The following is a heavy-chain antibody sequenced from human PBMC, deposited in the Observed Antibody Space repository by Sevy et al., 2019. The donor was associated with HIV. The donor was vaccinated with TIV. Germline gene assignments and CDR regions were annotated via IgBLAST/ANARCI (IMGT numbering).Heavy chain of an antibody. CDR2: IKDDGSQK. Sequence: VGSLRLSCAASGFSFSKYWMSWVRQAPGKGLEWVANIKDDGSQKNYLESVKGRFTISRDNAKNLLYLQMNNLRADDTAVYYCARDPDILSGYPSHYFDYWGQGTLVTVSS. CDR1: GFSFSKYW. D-gene: IGHD3-9*01. CDR3: ARDPDILSGYPSHYFDY. J-gene: IGHJ4*02. V-gene: IGHV3-7*01.